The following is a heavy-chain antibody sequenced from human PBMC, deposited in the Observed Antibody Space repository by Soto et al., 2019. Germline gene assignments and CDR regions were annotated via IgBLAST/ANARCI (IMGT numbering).Heavy chain of an antibody. CDR2: IYYSGST. CDR3: ARVVSAVAGYDY. CDR1: GGSISSSSYY. Sequence: SETLSLTCTVSGGSISSSSYYWGWIRQPPGKGLEWIGSIYYSGSTYYNPSLKSRVTISIDTSKNQFSLKLSSVTAADTAVYYCARVVSAVAGYDYWGQVTLVTVSS. V-gene: IGHV4-39*01. J-gene: IGHJ4*02. D-gene: IGHD6-19*01.